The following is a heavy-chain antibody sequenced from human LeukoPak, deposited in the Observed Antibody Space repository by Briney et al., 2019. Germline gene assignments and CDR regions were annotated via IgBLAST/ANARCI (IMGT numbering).Heavy chain of an antibody. CDR1: GFTFSSYS. Sequence: GGSLRLSCAASGFTFSSYSMNWVRQAPGKGLEWVSSISSSSSYIYYADSVKGRFTISRDNAKNSLYLQMNSLRAEDTAVYYCAREIPFYDFWSGYKNWFDPWGQGTLVTSPQ. V-gene: IGHV3-21*01. D-gene: IGHD3-3*01. CDR3: AREIPFYDFWSGYKNWFDP. J-gene: IGHJ5*02. CDR2: ISSSSSYI.